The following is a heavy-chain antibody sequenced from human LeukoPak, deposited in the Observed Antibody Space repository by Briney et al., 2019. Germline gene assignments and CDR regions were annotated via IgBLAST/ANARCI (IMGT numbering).Heavy chain of an antibody. D-gene: IGHD3-22*01. Sequence: PGGSLRLSCAASGFTFSSYAMSWVRQAPGEGLEWVSSIVGSGGPTYYADSVKGRFTISRDNSKNTLYLQMNSLRAEDKAVYYCAGGYYFDYWGQGTLVTVSS. CDR2: IVGSGGPT. CDR1: GFTFSSYA. CDR3: AGGYYFDY. V-gene: IGHV3-23*01. J-gene: IGHJ4*02.